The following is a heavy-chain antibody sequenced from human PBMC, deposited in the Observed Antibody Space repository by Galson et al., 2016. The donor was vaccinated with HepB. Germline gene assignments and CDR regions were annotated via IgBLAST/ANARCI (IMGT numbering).Heavy chain of an antibody. V-gene: IGHV4-39*01. CDR1: GAPISSGGYY. CDR3: ARHIPYYYDSSGYYYDEWYFDL. CDR2: MYSSGST. D-gene: IGHD3-22*01. J-gene: IGHJ2*01. Sequence: SETLSLTCNVSGAPISSGGYYWSWIRQPPGKGLEWIGSMYSSGSTYYNPSLKSRVTISVDMSKNQFSLKLSSVTAADTAVYYCARHIPYYYDSSGYYYDEWYFDLWGRGTLVTVSS.